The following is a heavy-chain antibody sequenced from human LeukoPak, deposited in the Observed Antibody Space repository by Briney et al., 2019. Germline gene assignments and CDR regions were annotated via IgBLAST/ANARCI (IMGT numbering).Heavy chain of an antibody. D-gene: IGHD6-13*01. J-gene: IGHJ4*02. CDR1: GFTFGDYD. Sequence: GGSLRLSCTASGFTFGDYDMSWFRQAPGKGLEWVGFIRSKAYGGTTEYAASVKGRFTISRDDSKSIAYLQMNSLKTEDTAVYYCTRAPSHATGIAAAGPFDYWGQGTLVTVSS. CDR2: IRSKAYGGTT. CDR3: TRAPSHATGIAAAGPFDY. V-gene: IGHV3-49*03.